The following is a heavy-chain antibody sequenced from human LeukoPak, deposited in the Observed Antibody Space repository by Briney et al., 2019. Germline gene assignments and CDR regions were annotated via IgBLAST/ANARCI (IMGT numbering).Heavy chain of an antibody. CDR2: MNPNSGNT. V-gene: IGHV1-8*01. J-gene: IGHJ6*02. CDR1: GYTFTSYD. Sequence: ASVKVSCKASGYTFTSYDINWVRQATGQGLEWMGWMNPNSGNTGYAQKFQGRVTMTRNTSISTAYMELSSLRSEDTAVYYCARLCNRNDWFYYYYGMDVWGQGTTVTVSS. CDR3: ARLCNRNDWFYYYYGMDV. D-gene: IGHD1-1*01.